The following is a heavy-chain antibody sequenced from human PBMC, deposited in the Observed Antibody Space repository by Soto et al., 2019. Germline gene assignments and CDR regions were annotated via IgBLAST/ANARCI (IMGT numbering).Heavy chain of an antibody. Sequence: GGSLRLSCAASGFTFSSYGMHWVRQAPGKGLEWVAVISYDGSNKYYADSVKGRFTISRDNSKNTLYLQMNSLRAEDTAVYYCAKVLLRGNVPPYYYGMDVWGQGTTVTVSS. J-gene: IGHJ6*02. CDR2: ISYDGSNK. CDR1: GFTFSSYG. V-gene: IGHV3-30*18. D-gene: IGHD1-1*01. CDR3: AKVLLRGNVPPYYYGMDV.